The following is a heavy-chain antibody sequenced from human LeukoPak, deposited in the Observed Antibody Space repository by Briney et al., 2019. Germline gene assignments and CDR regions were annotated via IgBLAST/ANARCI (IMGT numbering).Heavy chain of an antibody. CDR3: ARQYCSGGSCYSGMGY. V-gene: IGHV4-34*01. CDR2: INHSGST. Sequence: SETLSLTCAVYGGSFSGYYWSWIRQPPGKVLEWIGEINHSGSTNYNPSLKSRVTISVDTSKNQFSLKLSSVTAADTAVYYCARQYCSGGSCYSGMGYWGQGTLVTVSS. J-gene: IGHJ4*02. D-gene: IGHD2-15*01. CDR1: GGSFSGYY.